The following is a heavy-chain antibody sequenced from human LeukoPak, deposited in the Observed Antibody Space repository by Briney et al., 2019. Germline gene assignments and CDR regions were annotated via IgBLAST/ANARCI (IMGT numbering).Heavy chain of an antibody. V-gene: IGHV4-59*08. J-gene: IGHJ4*02. CDR3: ARLNVLNNSVLHHFDR. Sequence: SETLSLTCTVSGGSISDYYWSWIRQPPGKGLEWIAYNNYSGNTDYNPSLKSRVTISVDTSKNHFSLKLNSVTAADTAVYYCARLNVLNNSVLHHFDRWGQGTLVTVSS. D-gene: IGHD1/OR15-1a*01. CDR2: NNYSGNT. CDR1: GGSISDYY.